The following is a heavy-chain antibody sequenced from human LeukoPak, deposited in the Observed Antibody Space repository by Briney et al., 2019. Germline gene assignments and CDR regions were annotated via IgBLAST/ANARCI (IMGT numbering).Heavy chain of an antibody. D-gene: IGHD6-19*01. CDR3: ASSYSSGWRRFDY. Sequence: SETLSLTCTVSGGSISSYYWSWIRQPPGKGREWIGYIYYSGSTNYNPSLKSRVTISGDTSKNQFSLKLSSVTAADTAVYYCASSYSSGWRRFDYWGQGTLVTVSS. CDR1: GGSISSYY. CDR2: IYYSGST. J-gene: IGHJ4*02. V-gene: IGHV4-59*01.